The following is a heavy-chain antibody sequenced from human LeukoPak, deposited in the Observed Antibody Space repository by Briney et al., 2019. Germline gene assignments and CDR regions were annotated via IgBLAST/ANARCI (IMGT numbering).Heavy chain of an antibody. CDR1: GGSFSGYY. J-gene: IGHJ5*02. V-gene: IGHV4-34*01. CDR3: ARGSYDFWSGYYSSWFDP. D-gene: IGHD3-3*01. CDR2: INHSGST. Sequence: SETLSLTCAVYGGSFSGYYWSWIRQPPGKGLEWIGEINHSGSTNYNPSLKSRVTISVDTSKNQFSLKLSSVTAADTAMYYCARGSYDFWSGYYSSWFDPWGQGTLVTVSS.